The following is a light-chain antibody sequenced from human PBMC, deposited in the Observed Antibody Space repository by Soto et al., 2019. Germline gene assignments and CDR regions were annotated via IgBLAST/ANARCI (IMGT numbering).Light chain of an antibody. V-gene: IGLV2-23*02. Sequence: QSVLTQAASVSGSPGQSITISCTGTSSDVGGYNFVSWYQQRPGKAPKLIIFEVTKRPSGVSNRFSASKSGNTASLTISGVQAEDEADYYCCSYAGTTTWVFGGGTKLTVL. CDR2: EVT. CDR1: SSDVGGYNF. J-gene: IGLJ3*02. CDR3: CSYAGTTTWV.